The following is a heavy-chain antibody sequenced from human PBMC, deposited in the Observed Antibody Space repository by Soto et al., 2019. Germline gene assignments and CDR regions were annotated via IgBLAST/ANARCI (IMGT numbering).Heavy chain of an antibody. V-gene: IGHV1-18*04. CDR3: ARDRPECTNGACYPPGYYYYGMDV. CDR1: GYTFTSYG. J-gene: IGHJ6*02. D-gene: IGHD2-8*01. Sequence: ASVKGSCKASGYTFTSYGISWVRQAPGQGLEWMGWISAYNGNTNYAQKRQGIVTMTTDTSTSTAYMELRSLRSDDTAVYYCARDRPECTNGACYPPGYYYYGMDVWGQGTTVTVPS. CDR2: ISAYNGNT.